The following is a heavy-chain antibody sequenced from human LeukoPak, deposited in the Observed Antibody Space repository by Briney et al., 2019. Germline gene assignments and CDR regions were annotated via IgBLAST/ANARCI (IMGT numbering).Heavy chain of an antibody. CDR1: GGTFSNYA. Sequence: GASVKVSCKASGGTFSNYAISWVRHAPGQGLEWMGGIIPIFGTASYAHKFQGRVTITEDEYTRTAYMELSSLRSEDTAVYYCARDLGDSFDYWGQGTLVTVSS. V-gene: IGHV1-69*01. CDR2: IIPIFGTA. D-gene: IGHD3-10*01. CDR3: ARDLGDSFDY. J-gene: IGHJ4*02.